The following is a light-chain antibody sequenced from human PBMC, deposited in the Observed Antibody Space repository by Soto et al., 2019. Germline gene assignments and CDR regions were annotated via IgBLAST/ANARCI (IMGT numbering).Light chain of an antibody. V-gene: IGKV3-15*01. CDR2: GAS. J-gene: IGKJ1*01. Sequence: EIVMTQSPATLSVSPGDRATLSCRASQSVSRKLAWYQQKPGQAPRLLIYGASTRATGIPARFSGSGSGTEFTLTISSLQSEDFATYYCQQFSSFPQTFGQGTTVEI. CDR1: QSVSRK. CDR3: QQFSSFPQT.